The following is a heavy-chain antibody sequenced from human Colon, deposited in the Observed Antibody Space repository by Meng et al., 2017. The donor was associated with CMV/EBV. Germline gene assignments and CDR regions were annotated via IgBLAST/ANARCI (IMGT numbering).Heavy chain of an antibody. V-gene: IGHV3-30*02. CDR3: AKYSSSSLSFES. D-gene: IGHD6-6*01. CDR2: IRYDGSDK. J-gene: IGHJ4*02. Sequence: GGSLRLSCAASGFTFSSYSMNWVRQAPGKGLEWVAFIRYDGSDKYYVDSVKGRFTISRDNSKNTLYLQMNSLRAEDTAVYYCAKYSSSSLSFESWGQGTLVTVSS. CDR1: GFTFSSYS.